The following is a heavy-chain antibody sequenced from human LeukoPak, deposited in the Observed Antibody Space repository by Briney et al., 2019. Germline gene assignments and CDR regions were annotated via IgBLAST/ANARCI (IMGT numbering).Heavy chain of an antibody. CDR3: LGYYSGSPI. CDR1: GFTFSYDW. Sequence: GGSLRISCAASGFTFSYDWMHWVRQAPGKGLVWVSRISSDGRTTHYADSVKGRFTISRDSAKNTLFLQMNDLRAEDTAVYYCLGYYSGSPIWGQGTLVTVSS. J-gene: IGHJ4*02. V-gene: IGHV3-74*01. D-gene: IGHD3-10*01. CDR2: ISSDGRTT.